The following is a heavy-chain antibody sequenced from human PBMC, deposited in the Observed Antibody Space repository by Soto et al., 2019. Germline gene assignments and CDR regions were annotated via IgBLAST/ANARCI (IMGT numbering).Heavy chain of an antibody. V-gene: IGHV5-10-1*01. Sequence: SLNISCCGSGDRSTSYSIISVRQMPGNGPEWMGRIDPRDSYTNYSPSFQGRVTISADKSISTAYLQWSSINASDTAMYYCAKLASDYEFWIGLYGMYFWGQGTTVTVSS. CDR3: AKLASDYEFWIGLYGMYF. CDR1: GDRSTSYS. J-gene: IGHJ6*02. D-gene: IGHD3-3*01. CDR2: IDPRDSYT.